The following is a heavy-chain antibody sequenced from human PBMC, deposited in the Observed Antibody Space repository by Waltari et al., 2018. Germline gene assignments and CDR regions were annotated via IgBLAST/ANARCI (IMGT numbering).Heavy chain of an antibody. J-gene: IGHJ4*02. CDR1: GFTFSTYG. D-gene: IGHD3-22*01. V-gene: IGHV3-33*01. Sequence: QVQLVESGGSVVQPGRSLRLSCAASGFTFSTYGMHCVRQAPGKGLEWVAGIWYDGSNEYYAGAVKGRVTIYRDNSKKPLYLQMNRMRAEEKAVYYCARDRADYYDSSGYYMDYWGQGTLVTVSS. CDR2: IWYDGSNE. CDR3: ARDRADYYDSSGYYMDY.